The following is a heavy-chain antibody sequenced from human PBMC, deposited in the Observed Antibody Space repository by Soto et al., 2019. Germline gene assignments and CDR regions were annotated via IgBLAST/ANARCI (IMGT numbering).Heavy chain of an antibody. CDR3: ARGTRALITSFFAY. Sequence: PSETLSLTCTVSGDSITTRYWSWIRQPPGKGLEWIGCVHDSGSTDYNPSPKGRVTMSLHTSKSQFSLNLSSVTAADSATYYCARGTRALITSFFAYWGQGIPVTVSS. CDR2: VHDSGST. J-gene: IGHJ4*02. D-gene: IGHD1-20*01. V-gene: IGHV4-59*11. CDR1: GDSITTRY.